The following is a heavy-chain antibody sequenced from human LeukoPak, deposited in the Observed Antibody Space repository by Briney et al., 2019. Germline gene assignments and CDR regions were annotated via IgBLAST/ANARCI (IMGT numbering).Heavy chain of an antibody. CDR2: ISSSSDNT. J-gene: IGHJ5*02. D-gene: IGHD2-2*02. CDR3: ARGIHKTHCTTTSCYINWFDP. V-gene: IGHV3-11*06. Sequence: GGSLRLSCAASGFTFGDYFMAWIRQAPGKGLEWVSYISSSSDNTNYADSVKGRFTISRDNAKNSLSLQINSLRAEDTAVYYCARGIHKTHCTTTSCYINWFDPWGQGTLVTVSS. CDR1: GFTFGDYF.